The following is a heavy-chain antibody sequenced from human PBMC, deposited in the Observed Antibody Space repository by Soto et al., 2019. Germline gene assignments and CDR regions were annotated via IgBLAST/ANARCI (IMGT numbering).Heavy chain of an antibody. V-gene: IGHV1-69*13. CDR3: ARAPHDYSFGYYYYGMDV. CDR1: GGTFSSYA. CDR2: IIPIFGTA. D-gene: IGHD4-4*01. J-gene: IGHJ6*02. Sequence: GASVKVSCKSSGGTFSSYAISWVRQAPGQGLEWMGGIIPIFGTANYAQKFQGRVTITADESTSTAYMELSSLRSEDTAVYYCARAPHDYSFGYYYYGMDVWGQGTTVTVSS.